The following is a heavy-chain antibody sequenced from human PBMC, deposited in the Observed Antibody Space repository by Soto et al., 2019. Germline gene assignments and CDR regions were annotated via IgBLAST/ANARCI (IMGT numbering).Heavy chain of an antibody. V-gene: IGHV4-59*01. CDR3: AREIAAAGKPYYYYYYMDV. CDR1: GGSISSYY. CDR2: IYYSGST. J-gene: IGHJ6*03. D-gene: IGHD6-13*01. Sequence: SETLSLTCTVSGGSISSYYWSWIRQPPGKGLEWIGYIYYSGSTNYNPSLKSRVTISVDTSKNQFSLKLSSVTAADTAVYYCAREIAAAGKPYYYYYYMDVWGKGTTVTVSS.